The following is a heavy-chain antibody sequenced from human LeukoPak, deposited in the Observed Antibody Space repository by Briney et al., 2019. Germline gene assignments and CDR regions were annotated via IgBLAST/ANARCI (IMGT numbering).Heavy chain of an antibody. CDR2: IYSGGST. CDR3: ARDPPSITIFGVVQDY. CDR1: GFTVSTNY. J-gene: IGHJ4*02. D-gene: IGHD3-3*01. Sequence: PGGSLRLSCAASGFTVSTNYMNWVRQAPGKGLEWVSVIYSGGSTYYADSVKGRFTISRDNSKNTLYLQMNSPRAEDTAVYYCARDPPSITIFGVVQDYWGQGTLVTVSS. V-gene: IGHV3-53*01.